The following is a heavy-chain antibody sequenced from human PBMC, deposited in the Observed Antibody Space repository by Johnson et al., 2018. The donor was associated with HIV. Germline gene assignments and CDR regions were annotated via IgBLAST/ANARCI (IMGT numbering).Heavy chain of an antibody. CDR3: GRDMSSRWGMGDACDI. V-gene: IGHV3-11*04. CDR2: ISGSGTNI. CDR1: GITVGTNY. D-gene: IGHD6-13*01. Sequence: QVQLVESGGGVVQPGRSLRLSCAASGITVGTNYMSWVRQAPGKGLEWVSYISGSGTNIYYADSVKGRFTISRDNSKNTLYLQMNSLRAEDTAMYYCGRDMSSRWGMGDACDIWGQGTMVTVSS. J-gene: IGHJ3*02.